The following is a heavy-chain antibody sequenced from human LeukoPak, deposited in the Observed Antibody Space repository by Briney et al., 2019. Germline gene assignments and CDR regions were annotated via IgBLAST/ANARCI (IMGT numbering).Heavy chain of an antibody. V-gene: IGHV4-59*01. J-gene: IGHJ6*02. CDR1: GRSISSYY. D-gene: IGHD2-2*01. CDR2: IYYSGST. CDR3: ARDRGYCSSTSCYEYYYYGMDV. Sequence: SETLSLTCTVSGRSISSYYWSWIRQPPGKGLEWIGYIYYSGSTNYNPSLKSRVTISVDTSKNQFSLKLSSVTAADTAVYYCARDRGYCSSTSCYEYYYYGMDVWGQGTTVTVSS.